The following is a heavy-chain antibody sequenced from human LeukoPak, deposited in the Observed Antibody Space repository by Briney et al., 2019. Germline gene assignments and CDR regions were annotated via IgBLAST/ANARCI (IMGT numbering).Heavy chain of an antibody. J-gene: IGHJ6*02. CDR1: GGTFSSYA. D-gene: IGHD5-12*01. CDR3: ARARGYSGYVGYYYYDMDV. Sequence: AASVTVSCKASGGTFSSYAISWVRQAPGQGLEWIGGIIPIFGTANYAQKFQGRVTITADESTSTAYMELSSLRSEDTAVYYCARARGYSGYVGYYYYDMDVWGQGTTVTVSS. V-gene: IGHV1-69*13. CDR2: IIPIFGTA.